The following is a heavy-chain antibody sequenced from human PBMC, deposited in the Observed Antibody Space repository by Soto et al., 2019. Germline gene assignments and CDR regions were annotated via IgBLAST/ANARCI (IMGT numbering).Heavy chain of an antibody. V-gene: IGHV3-30-3*01. CDR3: ARDYYDSSGYYYAPDV. Sequence: GGSLRLSCAASGFTFSSYAVHWVRQAPGKGLEWVAVISYDGSNKYYADSVKGRFTISRDDSKDTLYLQMNSLRAEDTAVYYCARDYYDSSGYYYAPDVWGQGTTVTVSS. D-gene: IGHD3-22*01. CDR1: GFTFSSYA. J-gene: IGHJ6*02. CDR2: ISYDGSNK.